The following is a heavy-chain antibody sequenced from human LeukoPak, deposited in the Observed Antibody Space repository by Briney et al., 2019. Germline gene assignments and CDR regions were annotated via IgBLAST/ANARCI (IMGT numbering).Heavy chain of an antibody. V-gene: IGHV4-4*09. CDR2: ISDGGST. Sequence: SETLSLTCSVSGGSITSYYWSWIRQPPGKGLEWIGYISDGGSTNYNPSLKSRVSISVDTSKNQFSLKLSSVTAADTAVYYCARVGGSYKFDYWGQGTLVTVSS. CDR3: ARVGGSYKFDY. CDR1: GGSITSYY. D-gene: IGHD1-26*01. J-gene: IGHJ4*02.